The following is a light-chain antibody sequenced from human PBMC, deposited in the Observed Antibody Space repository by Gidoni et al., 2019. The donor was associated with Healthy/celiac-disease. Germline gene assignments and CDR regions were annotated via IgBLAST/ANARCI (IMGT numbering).Light chain of an antibody. CDR1: QSINSY. Sequence: DIQMTHSPSSLSASVRDRVTITRRASQSINSYLDWYQQKPGKAPKLLIYAASSLQSGVPSRFSGSGSGTDFTLTISSLQPEDFATYYCQQGYSTPLTFGEGTKVEIK. V-gene: IGKV1-39*01. CDR3: QQGYSTPLT. CDR2: AAS. J-gene: IGKJ4*01.